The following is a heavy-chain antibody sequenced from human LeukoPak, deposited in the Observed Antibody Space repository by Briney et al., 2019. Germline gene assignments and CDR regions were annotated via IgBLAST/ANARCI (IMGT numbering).Heavy chain of an antibody. Sequence: SQTLSLTCTVSGGSISSGSYYWSWIRQPAGKGLEWIGRIYTSGSTNYNPSLKSRVTISVDTSKNQFSLKLSSVTAADTAVYYCARGNYGDYVLYNWFDPWGQGTLVTVPS. CDR2: IYTSGST. CDR1: GGSISSGSYY. D-gene: IGHD4-17*01. CDR3: ARGNYGDYVLYNWFDP. J-gene: IGHJ5*02. V-gene: IGHV4-61*02.